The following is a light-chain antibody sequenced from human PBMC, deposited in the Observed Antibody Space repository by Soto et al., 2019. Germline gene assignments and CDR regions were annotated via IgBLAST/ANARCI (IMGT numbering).Light chain of an antibody. CDR2: EVS. V-gene: IGLV2-8*01. CDR1: SSDVGGYNY. CDR3: SSYAGSNNLV. J-gene: IGLJ2*01. Sequence: QSALTQPPSASGSPGQSVTISCTGTSSDVGGYNYVSWYQQHPGKAPKLMIYEVSMRPSGVPDRFSGSKSGNTAPLTVSGLQAEDEADYYCSSYAGSNNLVFGGGTKLTVL.